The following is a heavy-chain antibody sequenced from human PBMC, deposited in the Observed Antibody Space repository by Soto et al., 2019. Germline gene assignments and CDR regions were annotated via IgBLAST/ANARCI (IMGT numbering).Heavy chain of an antibody. J-gene: IGHJ5*02. D-gene: IGHD2-15*01. CDR1: GGSISSGDYY. CDR3: ASFRCSGGSCALSP. CDR2: IYYSGRT. Sequence: QVQLQESGPGLVKPSQTLSLTCTVSGGSISSGDYYWSWIRHPPGKGLEWIGYIYYSGRTYYNPSLKSRVTISVDTSKNQFSLKLSSVTTADTAVYYCASFRCSGGSCALSPWGQGTLVTVSS. V-gene: IGHV4-30-4*01.